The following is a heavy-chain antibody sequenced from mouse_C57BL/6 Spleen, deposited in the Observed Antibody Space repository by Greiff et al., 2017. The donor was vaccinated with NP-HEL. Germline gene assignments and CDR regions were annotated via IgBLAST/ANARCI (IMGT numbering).Heavy chain of an antibody. CDR1: GFTFSDYG. CDR2: ISSGSSTI. Sequence: DVKLVESGGGLVKPGGSLKLSCAASGFTFSDYGMHWVRQAPEKGLEWVAYISSGSSTIYYADTVKGRFTISRDNAKNTLFLQMTSLRSEDTAMYYCARNLNYYGSDYWGQGTTLTVSS. J-gene: IGHJ2*01. V-gene: IGHV5-17*01. D-gene: IGHD1-1*01. CDR3: ARNLNYYGSDY.